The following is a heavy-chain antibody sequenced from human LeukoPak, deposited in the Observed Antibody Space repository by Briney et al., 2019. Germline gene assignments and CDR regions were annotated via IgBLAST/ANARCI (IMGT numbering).Heavy chain of an antibody. Sequence: GGSLRLSCAASGYTFRTYDMHWVRQATGKGLEWVSSIGSAGDTYYSGSLKGRFTISRENIKNSLYLQLNSLRSGDKTVYYCVRGGDIGFAYWGQGTMVTVSS. D-gene: IGHD3-16*01. V-gene: IGHV3-13*01. J-gene: IGHJ4*02. CDR2: IGSAGDT. CDR1: GYTFRTYD. CDR3: VRGGDIGFAY.